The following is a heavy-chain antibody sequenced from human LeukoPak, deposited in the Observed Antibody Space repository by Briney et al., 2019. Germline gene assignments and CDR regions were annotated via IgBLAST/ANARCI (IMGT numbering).Heavy chain of an antibody. CDR2: IIPIFGAA. J-gene: IGHJ6*03. CDR1: GGTFSSYA. Sequence: SVKVSCKASGGTFSSYAISWVRQAPGQGLEWMGGIIPIFGAANYAQKFQGRVTITADESTSTAYTELSSLRSEDTAVYYCASQLRPLGYYYMDVWGKGTTVTVSS. D-gene: IGHD1-1*01. V-gene: IGHV1-69*13. CDR3: ASQLRPLGYYYMDV.